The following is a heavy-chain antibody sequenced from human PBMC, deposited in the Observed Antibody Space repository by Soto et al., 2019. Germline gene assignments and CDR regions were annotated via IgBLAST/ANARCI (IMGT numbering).Heavy chain of an antibody. Sequence: EVQLFESGGGLVQPGGSLRLSCAAPGFTFSSYAMGWVRQAPGKGLEWVSGISDRGGSTYYGDSVKGRFTISRDNSKNTLPLQMNSLRAEDTAVYYCAKVEYSSSWYVFHYWGQGTLVTVSS. J-gene: IGHJ4*02. CDR1: GFTFSSYA. CDR3: AKVEYSSSWYVFHY. V-gene: IGHV3-23*01. CDR2: ISDRGGST. D-gene: IGHD6-13*01.